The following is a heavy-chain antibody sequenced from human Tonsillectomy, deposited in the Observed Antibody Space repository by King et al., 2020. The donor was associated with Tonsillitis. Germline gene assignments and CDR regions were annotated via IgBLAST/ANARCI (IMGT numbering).Heavy chain of an antibody. CDR1: GYTFTGYY. CDR3: ARESVGGIGVVVAGTHDAFDI. J-gene: IGHJ3*02. CDR2: INPNSDGT. D-gene: IGHD2-15*01. V-gene: IGHV1-2*02. Sequence: QLVQSGAEVKKPGASVKVSCKASGYTFTGYYMHWVRQAPGQGLEWMGWINPNSDGTKYAQKFQGRVTMTRDTSISTAYMELSRLRSDDTAVYYCARESVGGIGVVVAGTHDAFDIWGQGTMVTVSS.